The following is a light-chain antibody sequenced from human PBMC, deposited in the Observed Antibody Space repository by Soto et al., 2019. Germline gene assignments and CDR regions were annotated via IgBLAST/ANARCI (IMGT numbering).Light chain of an antibody. CDR1: QSLSRSY. Sequence: DIVLTQSPGTLSLSPGERATLSCRASQSLSRSYLAWYQQKPGQAPRLLIYGASSRATGIPDRFSGSGSGTDFTLTISRLEPEDVAVYFCQQYVTSPLTFGGGTKVEIK. CDR3: QQYVTSPLT. CDR2: GAS. V-gene: IGKV3-20*01. J-gene: IGKJ4*01.